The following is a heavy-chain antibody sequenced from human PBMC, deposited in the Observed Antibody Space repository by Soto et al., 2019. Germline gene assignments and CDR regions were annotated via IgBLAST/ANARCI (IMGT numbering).Heavy chain of an antibody. CDR2: IYYSGST. Sequence: QLQLQESGPGLVKPSETLSLTCTVSGGSISSSSYYWGWIRQPPGKGLEWIGSIYYSGSTYYNPSLKSRVTISVDTSKNQFSLKLSSVTAADTAVYYCAGGRDADWLRRFFVYYGMDVWGQGTTVTVSS. CDR3: AGGRDADWLRRFFVYYGMDV. D-gene: IGHD5-12*01. J-gene: IGHJ6*02. V-gene: IGHV4-39*01. CDR1: GGSISSSSYY.